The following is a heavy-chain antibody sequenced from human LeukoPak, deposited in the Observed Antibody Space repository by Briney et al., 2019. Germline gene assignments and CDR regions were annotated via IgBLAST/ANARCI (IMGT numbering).Heavy chain of an antibody. J-gene: IGHJ4*02. CDR3: ARSGRYYGSGSLDDY. CDR1: GYTFTSYG. Sequence: ASVKVSCKASGYTFTSYGISWVRQAPGQGLEWMGWISAYNGNTNYAQKLQGRVTMTTGTSTSTAYMELRSLRSDDTAVYYCARSGRYYGSGSLDDYWGQGTLVTVSS. CDR2: ISAYNGNT. V-gene: IGHV1-18*01. D-gene: IGHD3-10*01.